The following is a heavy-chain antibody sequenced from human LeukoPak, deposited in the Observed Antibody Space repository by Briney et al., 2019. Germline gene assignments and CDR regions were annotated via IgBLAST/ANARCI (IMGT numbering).Heavy chain of an antibody. Sequence: ASGKVSCKASGYTFTGYYMHWVRQAPGQGLEWMGRINPNSGGTNYAQKFQGRVTMTRDTSIRTAYMELSRLRSDDTAVYYCARDSKLVNYYDSRIFDYWGQGTPVTVSS. D-gene: IGHD3-22*01. CDR3: ARDSKLVNYYDSRIFDY. CDR2: INPNSGGT. J-gene: IGHJ4*02. V-gene: IGHV1-2*06. CDR1: GYTFTGYY.